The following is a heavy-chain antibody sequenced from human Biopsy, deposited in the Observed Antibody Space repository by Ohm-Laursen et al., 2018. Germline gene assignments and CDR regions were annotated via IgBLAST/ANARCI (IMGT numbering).Heavy chain of an antibody. Sequence: GTLSLTCTVSDASITSYYWSWIRQPAGKGLEWIGHTYKGGNTNHNPSLKSRVSMSVDTSKNQLSLTLRSVTAADTAVYYCARDLPSSYYYVMDVWGQGTTVTVSS. J-gene: IGHJ6*02. CDR1: DASITSYY. CDR2: TYKGGNT. V-gene: IGHV4-4*07. CDR3: ARDLPSSYYYVMDV.